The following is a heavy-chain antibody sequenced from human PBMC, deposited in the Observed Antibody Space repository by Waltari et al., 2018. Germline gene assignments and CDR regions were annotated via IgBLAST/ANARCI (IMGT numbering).Heavy chain of an antibody. Sequence: QVQLQESGPGLVKPSQTLSLTCTVSGGSISSGDYYWSWIRQHPGKGLEWIWYIYYSGRTYYNPSLRGRVTISVDTSKNQFSLKLSSVTAADTAVYYCARESTVTNNYFDYWGQGTLVTVSS. D-gene: IGHD4-4*01. V-gene: IGHV4-31*03. J-gene: IGHJ4*02. CDR1: GGSISSGDYY. CDR2: IYYSGRT. CDR3: ARESTVTNNYFDY.